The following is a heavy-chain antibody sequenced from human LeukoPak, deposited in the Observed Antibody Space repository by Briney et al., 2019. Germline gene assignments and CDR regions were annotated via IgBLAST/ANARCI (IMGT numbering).Heavy chain of an antibody. Sequence: GGSLRLSCAASGFTFSSYAMSWVRQAPGKGLEWVSAISGSGGSTYYADSVKGRFTISRDNSKNTLYLQMNSLRAEDTAVYYCARADNYDSSGIDYWGQGTLVTVSS. CDR2: ISGSGGST. CDR3: ARADNYDSSGIDY. D-gene: IGHD3-22*01. J-gene: IGHJ4*02. CDR1: GFTFSSYA. V-gene: IGHV3-23*01.